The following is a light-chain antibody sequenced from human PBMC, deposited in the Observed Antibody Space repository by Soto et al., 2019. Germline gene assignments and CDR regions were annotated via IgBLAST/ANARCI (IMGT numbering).Light chain of an antibody. CDR1: SSDVGGYNY. J-gene: IGLJ1*01. CDR2: DVS. Sequence: PISKKKTSSDVGGYNYVSWYQQHPGKAPKLMIYDVSNRPSGVSNRFSGSKSGNTASLTISGLQAEDEADYYCSSYTSSSTLSYVFGTGTKVTVL. V-gene: IGLV2-14*04. CDR3: SSYTSSSTLSYV.